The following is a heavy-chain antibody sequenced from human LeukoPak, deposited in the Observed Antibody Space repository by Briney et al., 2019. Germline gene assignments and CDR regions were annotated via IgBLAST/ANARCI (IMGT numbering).Heavy chain of an antibody. D-gene: IGHD5-24*01. Sequence: GGSLRLSCTASGFTFGDYAMSWVRQAPGKGLEWVGFIRSKAYGGTTEYAASVKGRFNISRDDSKSIAYLQMNSLKTEDTAVYYCTRVEMFGSSWAYYFDYWGQGTLVTVSS. V-gene: IGHV3-49*04. CDR3: TRVEMFGSSWAYYFDY. CDR2: IRSKAYGGTT. J-gene: IGHJ4*02. CDR1: GFTFGDYA.